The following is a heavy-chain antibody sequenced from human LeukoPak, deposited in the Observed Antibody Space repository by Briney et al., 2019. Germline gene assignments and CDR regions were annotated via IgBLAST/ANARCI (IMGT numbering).Heavy chain of an antibody. D-gene: IGHD3-22*01. V-gene: IGHV1-46*01. CDR3: ANDGAYYDSSTDAFDI. CDR2: INPSGGST. CDR1: GYTFTSYY. Sequence: GASVKVSCKASGYTFTSYYMHWVRQAPGQGLEWMGIINPSGGSTSYAQKFQGRVTMTRDTSTSTVYMELSSLRSEDTAVYYCANDGAYYDSSTDAFDIWGQGTMVTVSS. J-gene: IGHJ3*02.